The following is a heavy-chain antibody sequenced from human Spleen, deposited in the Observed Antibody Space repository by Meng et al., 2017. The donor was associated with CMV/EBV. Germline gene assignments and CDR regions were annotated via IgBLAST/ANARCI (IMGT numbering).Heavy chain of an antibody. J-gene: IGHJ4*02. CDR1: GGTSSSYA. D-gene: IGHD2-15*01. V-gene: IGHV1-69*12. Sequence: GRLLRSGAGPRTPWSRAKASLNANGGTSSSYAISWVRQAPGQGLEWKGGIIPIFGTANYAQKYEGRVTITGDESTSRAYMVLSSLISEDTAVYYCARVIPVVAARPGVYYFDYWGQGTLVTVSS. CDR2: IIPIFGTA. CDR3: ARVIPVVAARPGVYYFDY.